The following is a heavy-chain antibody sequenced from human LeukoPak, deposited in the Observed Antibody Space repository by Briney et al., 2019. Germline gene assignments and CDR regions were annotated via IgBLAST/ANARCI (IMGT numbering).Heavy chain of an antibody. V-gene: IGHV1-69*04. CDR1: GGTFSSYA. CDR3: ARDPRGFSSSWYYFDY. D-gene: IGHD6-13*01. CDR2: IIPILGIA. Sequence: ASVKVSSKASGGTFSSYAISWVRHAPGHGLELMGSIIPILGIANYAQKFQGRVTITADKSTSTAYMELSSLRSEDTAVYYCARDPRGFSSSWYYFDYWGQGTLVTVSS. J-gene: IGHJ4*02.